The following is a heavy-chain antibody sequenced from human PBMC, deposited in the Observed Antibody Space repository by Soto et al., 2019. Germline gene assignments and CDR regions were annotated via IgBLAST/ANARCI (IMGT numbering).Heavy chain of an antibody. Sequence: EVPLLESGGGLVQPGGSLRLSCAASGFTFSSYAMSWVRQAPGKGLEWVSAISGSGGSTYYADSVKGRFTISRDNSKNTLYLQMNSLRAEDTAVYYCAKVRIRLPGAFDIWGQGTMVTVSS. CDR1: GFTFSSYA. J-gene: IGHJ3*02. CDR3: AKVRIRLPGAFDI. V-gene: IGHV3-23*01. D-gene: IGHD5-18*01. CDR2: ISGSGGST.